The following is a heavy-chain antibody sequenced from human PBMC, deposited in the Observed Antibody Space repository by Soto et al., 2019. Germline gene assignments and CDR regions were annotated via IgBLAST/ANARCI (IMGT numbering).Heavy chain of an antibody. CDR3: ARRVCDSIFGSLDS. D-gene: IGHD3-3*02. CDR1: GGSISSGDW. Sequence: QVQLQESGPGLVKPSGTLSLTCAVSGGSISSGDWCWSWVRQSPGKGLEGIGEIYYSGSTTYNPSLRSRVTISADKPATQFSLRLISVTAADTAVYYCARRVCDSIFGSLDSWGQGTLVTVSS. J-gene: IGHJ4*02. V-gene: IGHV4-4*02. CDR2: IYYSGST.